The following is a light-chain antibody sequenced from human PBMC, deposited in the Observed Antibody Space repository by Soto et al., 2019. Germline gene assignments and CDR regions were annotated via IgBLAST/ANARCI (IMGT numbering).Light chain of an antibody. CDR1: SGSIADHY. V-gene: IGLV6-57*04. J-gene: IGLJ2*01. CDR2: EHN. CDR3: QSYDSYTVI. Sequence: NFMLTQPHSVSESPGKTVTISCTRSSGSIADHYVQWYQQRPGSAPTTVIYEHNQRPSGVPDRFSGSTDGSSNSASLTIFGLQTEDEADYYCQSYDSYTVIFGGGTKLTVL.